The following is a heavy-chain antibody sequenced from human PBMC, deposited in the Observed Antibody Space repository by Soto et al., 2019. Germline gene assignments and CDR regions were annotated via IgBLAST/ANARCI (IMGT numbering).Heavy chain of an antibody. V-gene: IGHV1-18*01. CDR1: GYTFTSYG. J-gene: IGHJ4*02. D-gene: IGHD1-1*01. CDR3: ARDMRWNHPGRDFDY. Sequence: QVQLVQSGAEVKKPGASVKVSCKASGYTFTSYGISWVRQAPGQGLEWMGWISAYNGNTNYAQKLQGRVTMTTDTSTSTAYVELWSLRSDDTAVYYCARDMRWNHPGRDFDYWGQGTLVTVSS. CDR2: ISAYNGNT.